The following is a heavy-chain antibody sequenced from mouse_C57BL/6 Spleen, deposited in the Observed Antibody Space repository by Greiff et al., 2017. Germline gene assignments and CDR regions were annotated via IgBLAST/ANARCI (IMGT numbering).Heavy chain of an antibody. V-gene: IGHV14-4*01. CDR3: TTTMGMDY. CDR2: IDPENGAT. D-gene: IGHD2-3*01. J-gene: IGHJ4*01. Sequence: EVKLVESGAELVRPGASVKLSCPASGFNIKDDYMHWVKQRPEQGLEWIGWIDPENGATEYASKFQGKATITADTSSNTAYLQLSSLTSEDTAVYYCTTTMGMDYWGQGTSVTVSS. CDR1: GFNIKDDY.